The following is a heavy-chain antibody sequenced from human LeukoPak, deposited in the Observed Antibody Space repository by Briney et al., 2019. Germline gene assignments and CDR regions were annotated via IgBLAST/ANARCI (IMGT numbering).Heavy chain of an antibody. Sequence: GGSLRLSCAASGFTFSSYGMHWVRQAPGKGLEWVAFIRYDGSNKYYADSVKGRFIISRDNSKNTLYLQMNSLRAEDTAVYYCAKGGSSHYYFDYWGQGTLVTVSS. V-gene: IGHV3-30*02. CDR3: AKGGSSHYYFDY. J-gene: IGHJ4*02. CDR2: IRYDGSNK. CDR1: GFTFSSYG. D-gene: IGHD6-6*01.